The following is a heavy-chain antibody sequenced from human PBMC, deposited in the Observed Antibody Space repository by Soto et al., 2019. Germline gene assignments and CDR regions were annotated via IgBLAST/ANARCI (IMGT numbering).Heavy chain of an antibody. J-gene: IGHJ4*02. CDR1: GVTFSSYA. D-gene: IGHD2-8*01. V-gene: IGHV3-64D*06. CDR3: VKDLFTNANNWCA. CDR2: ISSSGGNT. Sequence: PGGSLRLSWSASGVTFSSYAMHWVRQAPGKGLEYVSEISSSGGNTYYTDSVKGRFTISRDNSKNTLFLQMSSLRPEDTAVYYCVKDLFTNANNWCAWGQGTLVTVSS.